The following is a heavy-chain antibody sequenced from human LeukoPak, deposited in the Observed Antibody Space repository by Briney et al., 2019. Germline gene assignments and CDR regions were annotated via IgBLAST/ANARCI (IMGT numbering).Heavy chain of an antibody. V-gene: IGHV3-48*03. CDR1: GFTFNSYE. Sequence: GGSLRLSCAASGFTFNSYEMNWVRQAPGKGLEWVSYISSSGSTIYYADSVKGRFTISRDNARNSLYLQMNSLRAEDTAVYYCVLAVAAHFDYWGQGTLVTVSS. CDR2: ISSSGSTI. D-gene: IGHD6-19*01. J-gene: IGHJ4*02. CDR3: VLAVAAHFDY.